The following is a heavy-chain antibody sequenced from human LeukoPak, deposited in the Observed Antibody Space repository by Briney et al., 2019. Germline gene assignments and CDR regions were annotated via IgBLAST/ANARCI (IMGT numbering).Heavy chain of an antibody. D-gene: IGHD6-19*01. Sequence: ASVKVSCKASGYTFTERGISWMRHVPGQGLEWMGWISATSGNTHYAQTFQDRVTMTTDASTSTAYMELRDLTTDDTAVYYCGKGSTGWSRDHWGQGTLVTVSS. CDR1: GYTFTERG. V-gene: IGHV1-18*01. CDR2: ISATSGNT. J-gene: IGHJ4*02. CDR3: GKGSTGWSRDH.